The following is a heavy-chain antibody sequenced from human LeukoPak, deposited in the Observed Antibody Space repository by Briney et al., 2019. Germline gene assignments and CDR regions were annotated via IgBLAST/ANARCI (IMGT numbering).Heavy chain of an antibody. CDR3: ARQDSSGWMIGVNPLFDY. J-gene: IGHJ4*02. V-gene: IGHV6-1*01. Sequence: SQTLSLTCAISGDSVSSNSAAWNWIRQSPSRGLEWLGRTYYRSKWYNDYAVSVKSRITINPDTSKNQFSLQLNSVTPEDTAVYYCARQDSSGWMIGVNPLFDYWGQGTLVTVSS. CDR2: TYYRSKWYN. CDR1: GDSVSSNSAA. D-gene: IGHD3-22*01.